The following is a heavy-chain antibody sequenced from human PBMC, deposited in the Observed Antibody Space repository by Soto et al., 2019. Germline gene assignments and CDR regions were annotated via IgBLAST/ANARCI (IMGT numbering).Heavy chain of an antibody. Sequence: GGSLRLSCAASGFTFNAYGMHWVRQAPGKGLEWVTFISFNGKKTDYADSVKGSFNVSRDNSQNTLYLQMNSLRAEDTAVYYCADIGGYDSVGGTYWGQGALVTVSS. J-gene: IGHJ4*02. D-gene: IGHD3-16*01. V-gene: IGHV3-33*05. CDR1: GFTFNAYG. CDR3: ADIGGYDSVGGTY. CDR2: ISFNGKKT.